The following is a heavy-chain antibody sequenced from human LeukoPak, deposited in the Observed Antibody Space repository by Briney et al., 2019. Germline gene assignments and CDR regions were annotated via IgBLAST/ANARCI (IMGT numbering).Heavy chain of an antibody. CDR2: IYYSGST. V-gene: IGHV4-59*01. D-gene: IGHD6-19*01. CDR3: ASSSPRGIAVALFDY. CDR1: GGSISSYY. J-gene: IGHJ4*02. Sequence: SETLSLTCTVSGGSISSYYWSWIRQPPGKGLEWIGYIYYSGSTNYNPSLKSRVTISVDTSKNQFSLKLSSVTAADTAVYYCASSSPRGIAVALFDYWGQGTLVTVSS.